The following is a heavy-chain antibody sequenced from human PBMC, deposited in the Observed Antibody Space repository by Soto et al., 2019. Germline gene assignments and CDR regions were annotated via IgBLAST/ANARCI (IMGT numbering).Heavy chain of an antibody. D-gene: IGHD2-2*01. Sequence: EVQLLESGGGLVQPGGSLRLSCAASGFTFSSYAMSWVRQAPGKGLEWVSAISGSGGRTYYADSVKGRFTISRDNSKNTLYLQMNSLRAEDTAVYYCAKASDTDIVVVPAAMGYWGQGTLVTVSS. CDR3: AKASDTDIVVVPAAMGY. CDR1: GFTFSSYA. CDR2: ISGSGGRT. V-gene: IGHV3-23*01. J-gene: IGHJ4*02.